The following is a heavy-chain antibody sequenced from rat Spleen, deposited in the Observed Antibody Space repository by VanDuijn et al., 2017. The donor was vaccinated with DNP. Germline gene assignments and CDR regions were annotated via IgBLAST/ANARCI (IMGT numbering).Heavy chain of an antibody. V-gene: IGHV5-29*01. CDR2: LSFDGSST. J-gene: IGHJ3*01. D-gene: IGHD1-4*01. CDR1: GFTFSKYG. Sequence: EVQLVESGGDLVQPGRSLKLSCVASGFTFSKYGMAWVRQAPTKGLEWVAALSFDGSSTYYRDSVKGRFTISRDNAKSSLYLQMNSLKSEDTATYYCARQGITPFAYWGQGTLVTVSS. CDR3: ARQGITPFAY.